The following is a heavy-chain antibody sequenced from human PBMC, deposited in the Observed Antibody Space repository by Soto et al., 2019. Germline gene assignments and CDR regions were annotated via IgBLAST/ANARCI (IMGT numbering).Heavy chain of an antibody. CDR2: INPISGST. V-gene: IGHV1-46*01. CDR1: GYTFTDYY. CDR3: ARDRGGYKYGQGWFDY. J-gene: IGHJ5*01. D-gene: IGHD5-12*01. Sequence: GASVKVSCKASGYTFTDYYFHWVRQAPGQGLEWMGIINPISGSTTYAQKFQGRVTMTRDTSTSTVYMELTSLRSEDTAVYYCARDRGGYKYGQGWFDYWGQGTLVTVSS.